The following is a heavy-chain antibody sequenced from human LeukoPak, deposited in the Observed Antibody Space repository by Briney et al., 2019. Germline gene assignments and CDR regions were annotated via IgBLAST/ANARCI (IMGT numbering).Heavy chain of an antibody. CDR2: IYYSGST. CDR3: ARDPWYYYGSGSYYP. V-gene: IGHV4-59*01. CDR1: GGSISSYY. J-gene: IGHJ5*02. D-gene: IGHD3-10*01. Sequence: SETLSLTCTVSGGSISSYYWSWIRQPPGKGLEWIGYIYYSGSTNYNPSLKSRVTISVDTSKNQFSLKLSSVTAADTAVCYCARDPWYYYGSGSYYPWGQGTLVTVSS.